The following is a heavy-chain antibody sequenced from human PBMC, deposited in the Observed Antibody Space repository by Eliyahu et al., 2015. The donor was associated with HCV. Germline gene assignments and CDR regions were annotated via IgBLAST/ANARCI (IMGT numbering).Heavy chain of an antibody. V-gene: IGHV4-39*01. J-gene: IGHJ5*02. Sequence: QLQLQESGPGLVKPSETLSLTCTVSGGSISSSSYYWGWIRQPPGKGLEWIGSIYYSGSTYYNPSLKSRVTISVDTSKNQFSLKLSSVTAADTAVYYCARPKGEYCSSTSCYSHEVNWFDPWGQGTLVTVSS. CDR1: GGSISSSSYY. CDR3: ARPKGEYCSSTSCYSHEVNWFDP. D-gene: IGHD2-2*01. CDR2: IYYSGST.